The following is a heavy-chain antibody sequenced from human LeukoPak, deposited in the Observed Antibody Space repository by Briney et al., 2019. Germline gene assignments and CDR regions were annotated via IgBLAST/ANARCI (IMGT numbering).Heavy chain of an antibody. Sequence: PGGSLRLSCAASGFTFSSYSMNWVRQAPGKGLEWVSSISSSSSYIYYADSVKGRFTISRDNSKNTLYLQTNSLRAEDTAVYYCAKSGSYATREDYFDYWGQGTLVTVSS. CDR3: AKSGSYATREDYFDY. J-gene: IGHJ4*02. V-gene: IGHV3-21*01. CDR2: ISSSSSYI. CDR1: GFTFSSYS. D-gene: IGHD1-26*01.